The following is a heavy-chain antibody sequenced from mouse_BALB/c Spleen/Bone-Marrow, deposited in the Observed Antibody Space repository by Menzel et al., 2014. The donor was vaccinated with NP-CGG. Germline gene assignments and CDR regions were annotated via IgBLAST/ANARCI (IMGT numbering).Heavy chain of an antibody. Sequence: VTLKECGGGLVQPGGSLRLSCATSGFTFTDYYMNWVRQPPGKALEWLGFIRNKANGYTTEYSASVKSRLTISRDNSQNILYLQMNTLRVDDSATYYCARDKGRVFFDYWGQGTTLTVSS. J-gene: IGHJ2*01. CDR3: ARDKGRVFFDY. CDR2: IRNKANGYTT. V-gene: IGHV7-3*02. CDR1: GFTFTDYY.